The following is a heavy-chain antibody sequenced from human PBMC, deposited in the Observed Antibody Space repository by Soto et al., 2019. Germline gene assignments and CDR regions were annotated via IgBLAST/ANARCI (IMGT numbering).Heavy chain of an antibody. CDR1: GFTFISYG. V-gene: IGHV3-33*01. CDR2: TWYDGSDK. J-gene: IGHJ4*02. D-gene: IGHD6-13*01. Sequence: QVQLVEVGGDVVQPGRSLRLSCAASGFTFISYGMHWVRQAPGKGLEWVAVTWYDGSDKYYADSVKGRFTISRDNSKNTLYLQMNSLRAEDTAVYYCVSGIAAGDDVDYWGQGTLVTVSS. CDR3: VSGIAAGDDVDY.